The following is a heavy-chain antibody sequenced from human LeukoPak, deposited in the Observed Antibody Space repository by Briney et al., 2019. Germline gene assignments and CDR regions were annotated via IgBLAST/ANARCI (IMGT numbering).Heavy chain of an antibody. CDR1: GGSISSSSYY. CDR3: ARPMTMDDYNGWYAFDI. D-gene: IGHD2-15*01. CDR2: IYYSGST. V-gene: IGHV4-39*07. J-gene: IGHJ3*02. Sequence: SETLSLTCTVSGGSISSSSYYWGWIRQPPGKGLEWIGSIYYSGSTHYNPSLKSRVTISVDTSKNQFSLKLSSVTAADTAVYYCARPMTMDDYNGWYAFDIWGQGTMVTVSS.